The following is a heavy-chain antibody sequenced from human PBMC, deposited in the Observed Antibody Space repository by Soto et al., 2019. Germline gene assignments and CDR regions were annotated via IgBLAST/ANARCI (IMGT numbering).Heavy chain of an antibody. J-gene: IGHJ6*02. D-gene: IGHD5-12*01. CDR3: AREGVAPYYYYGMDV. Sequence: QVQLVQSGAEVKKPGASVKVSCKASGYTFTRSGISWVRQAPGQGLEWMGWISTYNGDTNYAQTFQGRVTMTTDTSTSTVHIEVRSLRSDYTAVYYCAREGVAPYYYYGMDVWGQGTPVTVSS. CDR1: GYTFTRSG. CDR2: ISTYNGDT. V-gene: IGHV1-18*01.